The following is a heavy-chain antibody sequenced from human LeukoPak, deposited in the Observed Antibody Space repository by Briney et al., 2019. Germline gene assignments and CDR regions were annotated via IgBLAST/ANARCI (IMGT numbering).Heavy chain of an antibody. CDR3: ARAPCSGGSCQEGLDS. Sequence: PSGTLSLTCAVSGGSISSSNWWSWVRQPPGKGLEWIGEIYHSGSTKYNPSLGSRVTISVDKSKNLFSLKINSVTAADTAVYYCARAPCSGGSCQEGLDSWGQGTLVTVSS. D-gene: IGHD2-15*01. CDR2: IYHSGST. V-gene: IGHV4-4*02. CDR1: GGSISSSNW. J-gene: IGHJ4*02.